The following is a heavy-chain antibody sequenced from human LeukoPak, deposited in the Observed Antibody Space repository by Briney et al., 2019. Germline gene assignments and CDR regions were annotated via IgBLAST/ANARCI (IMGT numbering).Heavy chain of an antibody. CDR2: INPNSGGT. V-gene: IGHV1-2*02. CDR3: ARDLFDYYDSSGYLNY. D-gene: IGHD3-22*01. CDR1: GYTFTGYY. Sequence: GASVKVSCKASGYTFTGYYRHWVRQTPGQGLEWMGWINPNSGGTNYAQKFQGRVTMTRDTSISTAYMELSRLRSDDTAVYYCARDLFDYYDSSGYLNYWGQGTLVTVSS. J-gene: IGHJ4*02.